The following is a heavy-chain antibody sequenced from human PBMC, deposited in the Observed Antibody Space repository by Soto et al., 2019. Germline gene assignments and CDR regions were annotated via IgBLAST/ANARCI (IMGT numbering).Heavy chain of an antibody. V-gene: IGHV3-7*01. D-gene: IGHD2-2*01. CDR2: IKEDASEE. J-gene: IGHJ4*02. CDR1: GFTFSTYR. Sequence: EVQLVQSGGDLVQPGGSLRLSCVASGFTFSTYRMNWVRQAPGMGLEWVAGIKEDASEEVYVDSVKGRFSISRDNAKNSLYLQLNRLRADDTAVYYCATAISSPFSNFDSWGQGSLVTVSS. CDR3: ATAISSPFSNFDS.